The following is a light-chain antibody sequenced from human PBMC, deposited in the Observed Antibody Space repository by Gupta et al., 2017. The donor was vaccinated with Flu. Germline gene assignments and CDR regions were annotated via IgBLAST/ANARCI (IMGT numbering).Light chain of an antibody. CDR1: HCRGNKDGKNY. CDR2: KAS. J-gene: IGKJ2*01. CDR3: TQCKCCPFA. V-gene: IGKV2-30*01. Sequence: VTFGWTASIYCRPSHCRGNKDGKNYLVWFQQKPDHAPKLLIYKASNRDNGVPDRFSGSGCGTEFTLKISSGEAEDVGVYYCTQCKCCPFAFGQGTQMDI.